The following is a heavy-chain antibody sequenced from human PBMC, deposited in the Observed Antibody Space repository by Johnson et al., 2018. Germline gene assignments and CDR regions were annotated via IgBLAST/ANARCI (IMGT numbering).Heavy chain of an antibody. CDR2: INSDGRST. J-gene: IGHJ3*02. V-gene: IGHV3-74*01. CDR3: ARGGGTGIVDI. Sequence: VQLQESGGGLVQPGGSLRLSCAASGFTFGSYWMHWVRQAPGKGLVWVSRINSDGRSTSYADPVRGRFTISIDNARDTLYLQMNSLRAEDTAVYNCARGGGTGIVDIVGQGIMVTVAS. D-gene: IGHD2-21*01. CDR1: GFTFGSYW.